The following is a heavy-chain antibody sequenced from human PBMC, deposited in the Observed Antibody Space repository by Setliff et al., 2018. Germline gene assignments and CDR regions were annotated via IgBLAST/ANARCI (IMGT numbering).Heavy chain of an antibody. CDR2: IYHSGGT. CDR1: GDSINNFY. CDR3: ARGQATSSRSSLVY. D-gene: IGHD6-6*01. J-gene: IGHJ4*02. Sequence: SETLSLTCTVSGDSINNFYWTWIRQPPGKGLEWIGYIYHSGGTSYNPSLKSRVTISVDTSKNQFSLNLSSVTAADTAVYYCARGQATSSRSSLVYWGQGIRVTVSS. V-gene: IGHV4-59*01.